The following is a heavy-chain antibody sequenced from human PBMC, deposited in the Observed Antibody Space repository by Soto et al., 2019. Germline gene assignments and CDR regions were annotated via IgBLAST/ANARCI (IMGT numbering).Heavy chain of an antibody. V-gene: IGHV1-8*01. CDR2: MNPNTGNS. J-gene: IGHJ4*02. CDR3: ARRAETNGWNVFGADKYYFDF. Sequence: QVQLVQSGAEVRKPGASVKVSCEASGYTFTSYDIYWVRQATGQGLEWMGWMNPNTGNSGYAQKFQGRVTMTSDTSISTAHMELSSLRSEDTAVYYCARRAETNGWNVFGADKYYFDFWGQGTLVTVSS. CDR1: GYTFTSYD. D-gene: IGHD1-1*01.